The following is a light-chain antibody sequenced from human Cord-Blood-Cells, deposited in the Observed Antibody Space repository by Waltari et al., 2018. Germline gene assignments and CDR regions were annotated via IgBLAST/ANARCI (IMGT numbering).Light chain of an antibody. CDR3: SSYTSSSNVV. CDR1: SSDVGGYNY. Sequence: QSALTQPASVSGSPGQSITISCTGTSSDVGGYNYVSWYQQHPGKAPKLMIYDVSNRPAGVSNRLSGSKSGNTASLTISGLQAEDEEDYYCSSYTSSSNVVFGGGTKLTVL. J-gene: IGLJ2*01. V-gene: IGLV2-14*01. CDR2: DVS.